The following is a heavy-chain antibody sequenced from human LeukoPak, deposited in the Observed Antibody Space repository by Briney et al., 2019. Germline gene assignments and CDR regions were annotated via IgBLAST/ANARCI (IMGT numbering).Heavy chain of an antibody. Sequence: PSETLSLTCAVYGGSFSGYYWSWIRQPPGKGLEWIGEINHSGSTNYNPSPKSRVTISVDTSKNQFSLKLSSVTAADTAVYYCASKTYYYGSGSYYRYWGQGTLVTVSS. CDR2: INHSGST. CDR1: GGSFSGYY. D-gene: IGHD3-10*01. CDR3: ASKTYYYGSGSYYRY. J-gene: IGHJ4*02. V-gene: IGHV4-34*01.